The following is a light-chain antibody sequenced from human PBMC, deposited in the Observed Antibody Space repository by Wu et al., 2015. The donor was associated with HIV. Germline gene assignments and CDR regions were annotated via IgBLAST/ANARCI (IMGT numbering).Light chain of an antibody. CDR2: GAS. V-gene: IGKV3-20*01. J-gene: IGKJ5*01. Sequence: EIVMTQSPATLSVSPGERATLSCRASQSVSSNLAWYQQKPGQAPRLLISGASIRATGIPDKFSGAGAGTDFSLIISGLEPEDSAVYYCQQYGDSPITFGQGTRLEIK. CDR1: QSVSSN. CDR3: QQYGDSPIT.